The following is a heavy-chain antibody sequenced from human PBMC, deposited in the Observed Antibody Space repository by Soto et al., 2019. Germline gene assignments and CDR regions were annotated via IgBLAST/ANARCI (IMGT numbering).Heavy chain of an antibody. J-gene: IGHJ4*02. D-gene: IGHD4-17*01. CDR3: ARVGDYGGYFDY. V-gene: IGHV4-61*01. Sequence: PSETLSLTCTVSGGSVRSGSYYWSWIRQPPGKGLEWIGYIYYSGTTNYNPSLKSRVTISVDTSKNQFSLKLSSVTAADTAVYYCARVGDYGGYFDYWGQGTLVTVS. CDR1: GGSVRSGSYY. CDR2: IYYSGTT.